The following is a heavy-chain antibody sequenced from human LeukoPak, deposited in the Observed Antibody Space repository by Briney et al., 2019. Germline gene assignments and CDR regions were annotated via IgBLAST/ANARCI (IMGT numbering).Heavy chain of an antibody. Sequence: ASVKVSCKASGYTFTSYAMNWVRQAPGQGLEWMGWINTNTGNPTYAQGFTGRFVFSLDTSVSTAYLQISSLKAEDTAVYYCARGGGNEYFFYYYMDVWGKGTTVTVSS. CDR1: GYTFTSYA. CDR2: INTNTGNP. D-gene: IGHD4-23*01. V-gene: IGHV7-4-1*02. CDR3: ARGGGNEYFFYYYMDV. J-gene: IGHJ6*03.